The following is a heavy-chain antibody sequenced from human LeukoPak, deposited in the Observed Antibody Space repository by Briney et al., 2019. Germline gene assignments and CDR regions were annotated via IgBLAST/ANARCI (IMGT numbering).Heavy chain of an antibody. D-gene: IGHD3-3*01. V-gene: IGHV3-48*04. CDR3: ARDSSRTTIFGVALGYMDV. Sequence: GGSLRLSCAASGFTFSSYSMNWVRQAPGKGLEWVSYISSSSSTIYYADSVKGRFTISRDNAKNSLYLQMNSLRAEDTAVYYCARDSSRTTIFGVALGYMDVWGKGTTVTVSS. J-gene: IGHJ6*03. CDR2: ISSSSSTI. CDR1: GFTFSSYS.